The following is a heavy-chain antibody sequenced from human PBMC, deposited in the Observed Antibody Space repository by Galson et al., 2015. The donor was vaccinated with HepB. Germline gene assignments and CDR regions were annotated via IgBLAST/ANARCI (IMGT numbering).Heavy chain of an antibody. CDR3: AYDSSGYYGFDY. D-gene: IGHD3-22*01. CDR2: INAGNGNT. CDR1: GYTFTSYA. V-gene: IGHV1-3*01. Sequence: SVKVSCKASGYTFTSYAMHWVRQAPGQRLEWMGWINAGNGNTKYSQKFQGRVTITKDTSASTAYMELSSLRSEDTAVYYCAYDSSGYYGFDYWGQGTLVTVSS. J-gene: IGHJ4*02.